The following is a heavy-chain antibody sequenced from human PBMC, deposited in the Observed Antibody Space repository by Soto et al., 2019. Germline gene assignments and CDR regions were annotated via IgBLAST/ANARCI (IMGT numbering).Heavy chain of an antibody. CDR2: ISSSSSYI. CDR3: ASQILFCRDYHYPNLLSCQTRSSSDL. J-gene: IGHJ2*01. V-gene: IGHV3-21*01. Sequence: GWSLRICCAASGFSSSSYSMNCVRQAPGKGLEWVSSISSSSSYIYYADSVKGRFTISRDNAKNSLYLQMNSLRAEDTAVYYCASQILFCRDYHYPNLLSCQTRSSSDL. CDR1: GFSSSSYS. D-gene: IGHD4-17*01.